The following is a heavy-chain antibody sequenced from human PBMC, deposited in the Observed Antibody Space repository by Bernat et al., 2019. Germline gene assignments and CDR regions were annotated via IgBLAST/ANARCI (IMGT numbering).Heavy chain of an antibody. D-gene: IGHD3-10*01. CDR3: ARGRNYGSGSYYNVPDAFDI. V-gene: IGHV3-7*03. CDR2: IKQDGSEN. J-gene: IGHJ3*02. Sequence: EVQLLESGGGLVQPGGSLRLSCAASEFTFSSYAMSWVRQAPGKGLEWVANIKQDGSENYYVDSVKGRFTISRDSAKNSLYLRMNSLRVEDTAVYYCARGRNYGSGSYYNVPDAFDIWGQGTMVTVSS. CDR1: EFTFSSYA.